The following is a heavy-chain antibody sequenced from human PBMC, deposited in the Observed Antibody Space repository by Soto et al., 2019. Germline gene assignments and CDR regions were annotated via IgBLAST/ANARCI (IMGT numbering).Heavy chain of an antibody. D-gene: IGHD5-18*01. Sequence: PGRSLRLSCVASGFAFSNFGMHRISQAPGKGLEWVAVISYDGSNKYYADSVKGRFTISRDNSKNTLYLQMNSLRAEDTAVYFCAKVGANSGNSYDPYYFDYWGQGTPVTGSS. V-gene: IGHV3-30*18. CDR1: GFAFSNFG. CDR2: ISYDGSNK. J-gene: IGHJ4*02. CDR3: AKVGANSGNSYDPYYFDY.